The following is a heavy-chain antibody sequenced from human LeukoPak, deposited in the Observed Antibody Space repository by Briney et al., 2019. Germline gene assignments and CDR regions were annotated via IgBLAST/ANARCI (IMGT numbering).Heavy chain of an antibody. CDR1: GFTFSSYG. J-gene: IGHJ4*02. CDR3: AKGDYGDYMIFDY. D-gene: IGHD4-17*01. V-gene: IGHV3-30*18. Sequence: GGSLRLSCAASGFTFSSYGMHWVRQAPGKGLEWVAVISYDGSNKYYADSVKGRFTISRDNSKNTLYLQMNSLRAEDTAVYYCAKGDYGDYMIFDYWGQGTLVTVSS. CDR2: ISYDGSNK.